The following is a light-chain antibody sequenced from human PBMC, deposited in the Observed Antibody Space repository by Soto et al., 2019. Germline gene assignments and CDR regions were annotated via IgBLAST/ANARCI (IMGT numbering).Light chain of an antibody. CDR2: RNN. J-gene: IGLJ2*01. CDR1: SSNIGNNY. Sequence: QSVLTQPPSASGTPGQRVTISCSGSSSNIGNNYVYLYQQLPGTAPKLLIYRNNQRPSGVPDRFSGSKSGTSASLAISGLRSEDEADYYCAAWDGSLSGVVFGGGTKLTVL. CDR3: AAWDGSLSGVV. V-gene: IGLV1-47*01.